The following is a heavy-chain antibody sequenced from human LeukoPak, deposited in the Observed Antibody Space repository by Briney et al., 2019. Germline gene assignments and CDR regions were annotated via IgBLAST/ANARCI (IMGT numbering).Heavy chain of an antibody. CDR2: VLHSGLT. V-gene: IGHV4-59*01. CDR3: ARSRKQLLSPYFDY. D-gene: IGHD6-19*01. Sequence: SETLSLTCSVSGGSISSFYWSWIRQPPGKELEWIGYVLHSGLTNYNPSPRGRVTISRDMSKNQFSLDLTSVTAADTAVYYCARSRKQLLSPYFDYWGQGRLVSVSS. CDR1: GGSISSFY. J-gene: IGHJ4*02.